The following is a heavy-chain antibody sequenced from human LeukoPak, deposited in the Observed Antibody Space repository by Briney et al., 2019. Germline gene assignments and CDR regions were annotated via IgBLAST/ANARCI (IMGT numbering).Heavy chain of an antibody. D-gene: IGHD3-16*01. CDR1: GFTVSSNY. Sequence: GGSLRLSCAASGFTVSSNYMSWVRQAPGKGLEWVSVIYSGGSTYYADSVKGRLTISRDNSKNTLYLQMSSLRAEDTAMYYYARAAYVAIDYWGQGTLVSVSS. CDR3: ARAAYVAIDY. V-gene: IGHV3-53*01. J-gene: IGHJ4*02. CDR2: IYSGGST.